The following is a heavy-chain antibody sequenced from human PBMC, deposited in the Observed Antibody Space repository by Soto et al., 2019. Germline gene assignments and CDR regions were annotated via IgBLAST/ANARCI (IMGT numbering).Heavy chain of an antibody. CDR3: ARAQRGYSHHGRYYGMDV. V-gene: IGHV1-69*02. D-gene: IGHD5-18*01. CDR1: GGTFSSYT. CDR2: IIPILGIA. J-gene: IGHJ6*02. Sequence: QVQLVQSGAEVKKPGSSVKVSCKASGGTFSSYTISWVRQAPGQGLEWMGRIIPILGIANYAQKFQGRVTITADKYTSTAYMELSSLRSEDTAVYYCARAQRGYSHHGRYYGMDVWGQGTTVTVSS.